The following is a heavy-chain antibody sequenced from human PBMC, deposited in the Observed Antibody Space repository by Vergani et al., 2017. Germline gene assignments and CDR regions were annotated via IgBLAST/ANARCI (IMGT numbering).Heavy chain of an antibody. J-gene: IGHJ4*02. D-gene: IGHD2-15*01. V-gene: IGHV4-61*02. CDR2: IYYSGST. CDR3: ARQGYCSGGSCYLDFDY. Sequence: QVQLQESGPGLVKPSQTLSLTCTVSGGSISSGSYYWSWIRQPAGKGLEWIGRIYYSGSTYYNPSLKSRVTISVDTSRNQFSLKLSSVTAADTAVYYCARQGYCSGGSCYLDFDYWGQGTLVTVSS. CDR1: GGSISSGSYY.